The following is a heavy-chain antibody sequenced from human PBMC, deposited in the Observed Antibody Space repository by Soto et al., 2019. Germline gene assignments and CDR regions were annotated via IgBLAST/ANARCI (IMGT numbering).Heavy chain of an antibody. CDR1: GDSIRSGRYF. V-gene: IGHV4-39*01. D-gene: IGHD3-22*01. J-gene: IGHJ3*02. Sequence: QLQLQESGPGLVKPSETLSLTCSVSGDSIRSGRYFWGWLRQPPGKGLEWLGSISSSGSTYSNPCLESRVTPSPDTSKTQFPLRLSSVTAADTAFYYGARQPPYCYKDGSGYSDAVDIWGQGTLATVS. CDR2: ISSSGST. CDR3: ARQPPYCYKDGSGYSDAVDI.